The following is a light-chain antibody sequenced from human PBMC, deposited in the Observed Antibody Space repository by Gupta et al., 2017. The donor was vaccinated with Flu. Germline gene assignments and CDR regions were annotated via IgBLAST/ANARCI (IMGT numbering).Light chain of an antibody. Sequence: QVVLTQPPSASASLGASVTLTCTLSTWHSNYAVAWHHQQPGTGPRYLMKFTSDGSRTRGDGFPFCSSGARSVVDPDLTISSREAEDEGYSYCQAWCTGLVFGGGTRLTVL. V-gene: IGLV4-69*01. CDR3: QAWCTGLV. CDR1: TWHSNYA. CDR2: FTSDGSR. J-gene: IGLJ2*01.